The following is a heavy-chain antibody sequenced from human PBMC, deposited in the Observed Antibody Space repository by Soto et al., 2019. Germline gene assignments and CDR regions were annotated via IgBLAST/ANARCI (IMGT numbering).Heavy chain of an antibody. CDR3: VSEFALGSPTYDS. CDR1: GFTFSDYY. J-gene: IGHJ4*02. D-gene: IGHD3-10*01. CDR2: ISSSGSTI. V-gene: IGHV3-11*01. Sequence: GWSLRLSCAASGFTFSDYYMSWIRQAPGKGLEWVSYISSSGSTIYYADSVKGRFTISSDNAKTSLYLQMDSLRAEATAVYYCVSEFALGSPTYDSWGPGTMGTVSS.